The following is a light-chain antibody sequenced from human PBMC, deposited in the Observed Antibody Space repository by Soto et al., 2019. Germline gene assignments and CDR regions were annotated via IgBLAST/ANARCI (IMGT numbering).Light chain of an antibody. CDR1: KLGDKY. V-gene: IGLV3-1*01. J-gene: IGLJ2*01. Sequence: SYELTQPPSVSVSPGQTASITCSGAKLGDKYACWYQQKPGQSPVLVIYQDTKRPSGIPERFSGSNSGNTATLTISGTQAMDEADYYCQAWDSGTYVVFGGGTQLTVL. CDR3: QAWDSGTYVV. CDR2: QDT.